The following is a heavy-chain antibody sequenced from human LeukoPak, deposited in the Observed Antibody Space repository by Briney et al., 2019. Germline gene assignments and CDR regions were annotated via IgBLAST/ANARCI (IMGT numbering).Heavy chain of an antibody. V-gene: IGHV5-51*01. CDR3: ARAATDILTGYSNWFDP. J-gene: IGHJ5*02. Sequence: GESLKISCKGSGYSFTSYWISWVRQMPGKGLEWMGIIYPGDSDTRYSPSFQGQVTISADKSISTAYLQWSSMKASDTAMYYCARAATDILTGYSNWFDPWGQGTLVTVSS. D-gene: IGHD3-9*01. CDR1: GYSFTSYW. CDR2: IYPGDSDT.